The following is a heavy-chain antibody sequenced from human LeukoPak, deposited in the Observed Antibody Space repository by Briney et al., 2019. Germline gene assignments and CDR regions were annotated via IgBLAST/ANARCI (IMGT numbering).Heavy chain of an antibody. V-gene: IGHV3-21*01. CDR2: ISSSSSYI. D-gene: IGHD3-10*01. CDR1: GFTFSSYS. J-gene: IGHJ4*02. CDR3: ARSQGHLWFGELLQDPSPYYFDY. Sequence: GGSLRLSCAASGFTFSSYSMNWVRQAPGKGLEWVSSISSSSSYIYYADSVKSRFTISRDNAKNSLYLQMNSLRAEDTAVYYCARSQGHLWFGELLQDPSPYYFDYWGQGTLVTVSS.